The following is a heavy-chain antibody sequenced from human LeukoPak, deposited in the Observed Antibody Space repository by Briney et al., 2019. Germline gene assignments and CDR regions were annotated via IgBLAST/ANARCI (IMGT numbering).Heavy chain of an antibody. D-gene: IGHD5-18*01. CDR3: GNLDTPMGY. CDR1: GFTFSIFA. V-gene: IGHV3-30*04. CDR2: IWHDGSNK. Sequence: QAGGSLRLSCAASGFTFSIFAMHWLRQAPGKGLEWVAVIWHDGSNKYYADSVKGRFTISRDNAKNTLYLQMNSLRAEDTAVYYCGNLDTPMGYWGQGTLVTVSS. J-gene: IGHJ4*02.